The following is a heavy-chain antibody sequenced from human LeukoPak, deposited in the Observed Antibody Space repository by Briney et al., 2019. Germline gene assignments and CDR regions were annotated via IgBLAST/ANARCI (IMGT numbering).Heavy chain of an antibody. V-gene: IGHV3-23*01. D-gene: IGHD2-15*01. Sequence: PGGSLRLSCAASGFTFSSYAMSWVRQAPGKGLEWVSAISGSGGSTYYADSVKGRFTISRDNAKNSLYLQMNSLRAEDTAVYYCASRPAPRDAFDIWGQGTMVTVSS. CDR2: ISGSGGST. J-gene: IGHJ3*02. CDR1: GFTFSSYA. CDR3: ASRPAPRDAFDI.